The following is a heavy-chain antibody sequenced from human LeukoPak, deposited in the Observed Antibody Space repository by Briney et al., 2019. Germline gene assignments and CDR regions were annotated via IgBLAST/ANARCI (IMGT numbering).Heavy chain of an antibody. D-gene: IGHD1-1*01. J-gene: IGHJ4*02. Sequence: GGSLRLSCVASGFTFDIYSMNWVRQAPGKGLEWVSSIHSTSTHIYYADSVKGRFTISRDNAKNSLYLQMNSLRVEDTAVYYCARTGRTSIDYWGQGTLVTVSS. CDR2: IHSTSTHI. V-gene: IGHV3-21*01. CDR1: GFTFDIYS. CDR3: ARTGRTSIDY.